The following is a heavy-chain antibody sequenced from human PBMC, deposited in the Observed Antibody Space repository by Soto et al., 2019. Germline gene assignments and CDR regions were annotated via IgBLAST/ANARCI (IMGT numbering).Heavy chain of an antibody. D-gene: IGHD3-10*01. CDR2: MSLDGSNQ. J-gene: IGHJ4*02. CDR3: AKDFPMVRGVYDY. CDR1: GFTFGDYA. Sequence: GVSLRLSCSASGFTFGDYAMHWVRQAPGKGLDWVAVMSLDGSNQYYADSVKGRFTISRDNSKNTLYLQMNSLRAEDTAVYYCAKDFPMVRGVYDYWGQGTLVTVSS. V-gene: IGHV3-30-3*02.